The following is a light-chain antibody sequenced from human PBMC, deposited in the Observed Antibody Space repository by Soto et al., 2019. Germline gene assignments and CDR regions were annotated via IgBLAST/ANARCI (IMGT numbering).Light chain of an antibody. V-gene: IGKV1-39*01. CDR1: QSITSF. CDR3: QQSYTSPRT. J-gene: IGKJ1*01. CDR2: ATS. Sequence: DIQMTQSPTSLSAFVGEKVTITCRASQSITSFVNWYQQRPGKAPKVLIFATSRLQTGVPGRFSGSGSGTEFTLTISSLQPEDIATYYCQQSYTSPRTFGQGTKVELK.